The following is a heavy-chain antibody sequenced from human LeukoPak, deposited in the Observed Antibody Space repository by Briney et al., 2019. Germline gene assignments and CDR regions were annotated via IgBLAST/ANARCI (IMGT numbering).Heavy chain of an antibody. CDR3: ATGPRRISSSWPYYFDY. D-gene: IGHD6-13*01. CDR1: GYTLTELS. Sequence: ASVKVSCKVFGYTLTELSMHWVRQAPGKGLEWMGGFDPEDGETIYAQKFQGRVTMTEDTSTGTAHMELSSLRSEDTAVYYCATGPRRISSSWPYYFDYWGQGTLVTVSS. CDR2: FDPEDGET. J-gene: IGHJ4*02. V-gene: IGHV1-24*01.